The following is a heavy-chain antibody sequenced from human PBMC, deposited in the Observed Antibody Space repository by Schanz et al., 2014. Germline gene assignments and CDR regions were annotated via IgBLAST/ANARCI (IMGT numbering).Heavy chain of an antibody. V-gene: IGHV3-NL1*01. D-gene: IGHD5-12*01. CDR3: ARDGGRDGYNLAFDV. CDR2: VYMSAAST. CDR1: GFPFSSHG. Sequence: QVQLVESGGGVVQPGRSLTLSCAASGFPFSSHGMHWVRQAPAKGLEWVSTVYMSAASTRYADSVKGRFIISRDSSKNTLFLQMNSLRAEDTAVYFCARDGGRDGYNLAFDVWGQGTLVTVSS. J-gene: IGHJ3*01.